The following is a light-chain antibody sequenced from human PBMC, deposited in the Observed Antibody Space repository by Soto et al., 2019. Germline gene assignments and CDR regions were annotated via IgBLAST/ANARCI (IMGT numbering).Light chain of an antibody. V-gene: IGKV1-9*01. Sequence: DIQLTQSPSFLSASVGDRVTITCRASQDINTYLAWYQVKPGKAPKLLVYAASTLQSGVPSKFSGSGSGTVFALTISGLQPEDFATYYCQQFKSYPVTFGQGTRLDIK. J-gene: IGKJ5*01. CDR2: AAS. CDR3: QQFKSYPVT. CDR1: QDINTY.